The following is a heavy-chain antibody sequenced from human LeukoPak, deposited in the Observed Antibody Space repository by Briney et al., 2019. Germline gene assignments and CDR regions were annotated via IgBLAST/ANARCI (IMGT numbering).Heavy chain of an antibody. J-gene: IGHJ4*02. D-gene: IGHD3-16*02. CDR2: ISGSGGST. CDR3: AKDYVWGSYRYYFDY. V-gene: IGHV3-23*01. Sequence: GGSLRLSCAASGFTFSSYAMSWVRQAPGKGLEWVSAISGSGGSTYYADSVKGRFTISRDNSKNTLYLQMNSLRAEDTAVYYCAKDYVWGSYRYYFDYWGQGTLVTVSS. CDR1: GFTFSSYA.